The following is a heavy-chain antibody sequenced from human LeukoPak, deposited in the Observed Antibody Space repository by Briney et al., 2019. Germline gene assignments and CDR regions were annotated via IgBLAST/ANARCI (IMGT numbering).Heavy chain of an antibody. Sequence: PGGSLRLSCAASGFTVNRNYMSGVRQAPGKGLEWVSLIYSDGRTYYADSVKGRSTISRDNSKNTLYIQMNNLRAEDTAMYYCARVFGYDNSASREGYWGQGTLVTVSS. CDR1: GFTVNRNY. CDR3: ARVFGYDNSASREGY. J-gene: IGHJ4*02. D-gene: IGHD3-22*01. V-gene: IGHV3-53*01. CDR2: IYSDGRT.